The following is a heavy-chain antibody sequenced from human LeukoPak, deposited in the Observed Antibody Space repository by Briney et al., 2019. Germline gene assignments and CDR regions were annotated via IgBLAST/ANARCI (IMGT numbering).Heavy chain of an antibody. J-gene: IGHJ5*02. D-gene: IGHD3-3*01. CDR2: ISSSSSTI. CDR3: ARDVGFWSGYYPNWFDP. V-gene: IGHV3-48*01. CDR1: GFTFSSYS. Sequence: PGGSLRLSCAASGFTFSSYSMNWVRQAPGKGLEWVSYISSSSSTIYYADSVKGRFTISRDNAKNSLYLQMNSLRAEDTAVYYCARDVGFWSGYYPNWFDPWGQGTLVTVSS.